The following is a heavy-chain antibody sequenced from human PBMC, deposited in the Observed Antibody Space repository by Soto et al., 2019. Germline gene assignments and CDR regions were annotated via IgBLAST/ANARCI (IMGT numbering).Heavy chain of an antibody. J-gene: IGHJ3*02. V-gene: IGHV3-48*02. Sequence: VGSLRLSCAASGFTFSSYSMNWVRQAPGKGLEWVSYISSSSTIYYADSVKGRFTISRDNAKNSLYLQMNSLRDEDTAVYYCARVFTYYYDSSGPGAFDIWGQGTMVT. CDR2: ISSSSTI. D-gene: IGHD3-22*01. CDR3: ARVFTYYYDSSGPGAFDI. CDR1: GFTFSSYS.